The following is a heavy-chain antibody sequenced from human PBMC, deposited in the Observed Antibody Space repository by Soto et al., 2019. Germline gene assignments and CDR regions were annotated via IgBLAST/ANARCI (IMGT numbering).Heavy chain of an antibody. CDR2: VSYDGSNN. CDR3: AKGVPTWTRLQYFES. V-gene: IGHV3-30*18. Sequence: QVQLVESGGGVVQPGRSLRLSCAASGFTFSSHGMHWVRQAPGKGLEWVALVSYDGSNNYYADSVKGRFTISRDNSQNTLFLEMNSLRPEDTAVYYCAKGVPTWTRLQYFESWGQGTLVTVSS. CDR1: GFTFSSHG. J-gene: IGHJ4*02.